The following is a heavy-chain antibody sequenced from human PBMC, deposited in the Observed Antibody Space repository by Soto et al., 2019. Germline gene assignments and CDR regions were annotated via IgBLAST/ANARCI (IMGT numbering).Heavy chain of an antibody. CDR1: GYTFTSYY. Sequence: ASVKVSCKASGYTFTSYYMHWVRQAPGQGLEWMGIINPSGGSTSYAQKFQGRVTMTRDTSTSTVYMELGSLRSDDTAMYFCAIYHLELFRFDYWGQGTLVTVSS. J-gene: IGHJ4*02. CDR2: INPSGGST. V-gene: IGHV1-46*01. CDR3: AIYHLELFRFDY. D-gene: IGHD2-2*01.